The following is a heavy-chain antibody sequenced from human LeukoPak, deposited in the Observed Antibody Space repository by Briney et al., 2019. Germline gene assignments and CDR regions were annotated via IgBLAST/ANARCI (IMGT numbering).Heavy chain of an antibody. V-gene: IGHV1-2*02. J-gene: IGHJ4*02. CDR2: INPKSGGT. D-gene: IGHD3-22*01. Sequence: ASVTVSFKASGYILTVYYIHWVRQAPGQGLEWMGWINPKSGGTNYAQRFQGRVTMTRDTSISTAYMELSRLRSDDTAVYYCARDGVLYYYDSSGYYMGDYDYWGQGTLVAVSS. CDR1: GYILTVYY. CDR3: ARDGVLYYYDSSGYYMGDYDY.